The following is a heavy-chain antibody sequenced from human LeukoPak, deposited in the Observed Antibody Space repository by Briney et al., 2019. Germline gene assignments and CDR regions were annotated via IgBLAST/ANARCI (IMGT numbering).Heavy chain of an antibody. D-gene: IGHD6-19*01. J-gene: IGHJ4*02. CDR3: ARETMAGHFDY. Sequence: PSETLSLTCTASGVSTSSGDYFWRWLRQPPGKGLEWIGYIYYSGTTYYNPSLKSRITISVDTSKNQFSLNLSSVTAADTAVYFCARETMAGHFDYWGQGTLVTVSS. CDR1: GVSTSSGDYF. V-gene: IGHV4-30-4*01. CDR2: IYYSGTT.